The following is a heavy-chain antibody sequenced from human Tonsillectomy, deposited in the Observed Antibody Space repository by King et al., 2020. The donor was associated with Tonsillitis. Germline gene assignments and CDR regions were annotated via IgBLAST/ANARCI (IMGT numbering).Heavy chain of an antibody. CDR1: GGSISSGSYY. CDR2: IYTSGST. Sequence: QLQESGPGLVKPSQTLSLTCTVSGGSISSGSYYWSWIRQPAGKGLEWIGRIYTSGSTPYNPSPKSRVTLSVDTSKNQFSLKLSSVTAADTAVYYCARDQSIFAVANTLFDYWGQGTLVTVSS. D-gene: IGHD3-3*01. CDR3: ARDQSIFAVANTLFDY. J-gene: IGHJ4*02. V-gene: IGHV4-61*02.